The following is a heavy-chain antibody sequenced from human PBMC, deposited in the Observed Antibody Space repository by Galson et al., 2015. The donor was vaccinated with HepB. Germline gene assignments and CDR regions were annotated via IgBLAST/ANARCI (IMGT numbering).Heavy chain of an antibody. D-gene: IGHD2-15*01. J-gene: IGHJ4*02. CDR1: GFTLSHYG. V-gene: IGHV3-33*01. CDR3: ASRGVVTPYSLDY. Sequence: SLRLSCAASGFTLSHYGMHWVRQAPGRGLEWVAVIWHDGHVKYYADSVKGRFTISRDNAKNSLYLQMNNLRAEDTAVYYCASRGVVTPYSLDYWGQGTLVSVSS. CDR2: IWHDGHVK.